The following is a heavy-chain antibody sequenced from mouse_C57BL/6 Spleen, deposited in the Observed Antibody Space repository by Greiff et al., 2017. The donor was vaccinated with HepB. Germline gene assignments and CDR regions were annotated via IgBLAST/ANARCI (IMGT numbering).Heavy chain of an antibody. CDR2: IDPSDSET. D-gene: IGHD2-3*01. CDR3: ARGDDGYYDYFDY. J-gene: IGHJ2*01. V-gene: IGHV1-52*01. Sequence: VQLQQPGAELVRPGSSVKLSCKASGYTFTSYWMHWVKQRPIQGLEWIGNIDPSDSETHYNQKFKDKATLTVDKSSSTAYMQLSSLTSADSAVYYCARGDDGYYDYFDYWGQGTTLTASS. CDR1: GYTFTSYW.